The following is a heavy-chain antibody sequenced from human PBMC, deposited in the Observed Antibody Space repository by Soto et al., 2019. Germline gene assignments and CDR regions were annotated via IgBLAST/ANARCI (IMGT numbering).Heavy chain of an antibody. Sequence: EVQLVESGGDLVQPGGSLRLSCAASGFTVSNNYMTWVRQAPGKGLEWVSLMYVGGYTYYADSVKGRFTISRDNSKNTLYLQMNSLRAEDTAVYYCAVYAPRHWFDSWGQGTLVTVSS. D-gene: IGHD6-6*01. CDR3: AVYAPRHWFDS. V-gene: IGHV3-66*01. CDR1: GFTVSNNY. CDR2: MYVGGYT. J-gene: IGHJ5*01.